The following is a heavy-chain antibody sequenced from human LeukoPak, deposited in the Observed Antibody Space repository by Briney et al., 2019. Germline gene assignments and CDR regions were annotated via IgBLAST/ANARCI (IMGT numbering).Heavy chain of an antibody. CDR1: GGSISSYY. J-gene: IGHJ4*02. Sequence: SETLSLTCTVSGGSISSYYWSWIRQPPGKGLEWIGYIYNSGSTNYNHSLKSRVTISEDMSNNQFSLKLSSVTAADTAMYYCARRGDGYNLNFDCWGQGTLVTVSS. CDR2: IYNSGST. V-gene: IGHV4-59*01. D-gene: IGHD5-24*01. CDR3: ARRGDGYNLNFDC.